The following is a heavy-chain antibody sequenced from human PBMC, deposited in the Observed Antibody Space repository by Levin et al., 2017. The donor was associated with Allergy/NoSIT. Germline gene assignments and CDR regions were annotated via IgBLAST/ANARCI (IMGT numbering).Heavy chain of an antibody. CDR2: FDPEDGET. V-gene: IGHV1-24*01. CDR3: ATIHAPGIAVAGTLGK. Sequence: GESLKISCKVSGYTLTELSMHWVRQAPGKGLEWMGGFDPEDGETIYAQKFQGRVTMTEDTSTDTAYMELSSLRSEDTAVYYCATIHAPGIAVAGTLGKWGQGTLVTVSS. CDR1: GYTLTELS. J-gene: IGHJ4*02. D-gene: IGHD6-19*01.